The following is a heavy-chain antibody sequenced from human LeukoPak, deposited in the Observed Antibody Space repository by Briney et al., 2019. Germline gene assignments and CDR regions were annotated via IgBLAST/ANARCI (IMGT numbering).Heavy chain of an antibody. Sequence: GGSLRLSCAASGFTFTSYAITWVRQAPGKGLEWVSGISGGGGNTYYADSVKGRFTISRDNSKNTLYLQMNSLRAEDTAVYYCAKAPTTATTRGFDYWGQGTLVTVSS. CDR1: GFTFTSYA. CDR3: AKAPTTATTRGFDY. CDR2: ISGGGGNT. J-gene: IGHJ4*02. V-gene: IGHV3-23*01. D-gene: IGHD1-1*01.